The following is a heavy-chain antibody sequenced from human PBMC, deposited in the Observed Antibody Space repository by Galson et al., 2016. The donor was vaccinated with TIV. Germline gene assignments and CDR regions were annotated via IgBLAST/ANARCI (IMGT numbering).Heavy chain of an antibody. CDR2: LYVGGTT. CDR1: GFSVTTYY. D-gene: IGHD3-3*01. Sequence: SLRLSCAASGFSVTTYYIRWVRQAPGRGLEWVSVLYVGGTTYYTDSVKGRFTISRDDAKNSLYLQMNSLRAEDSAIYYCARGYDFWTTYRGIADDAFDIWGQGTMVTVSS. V-gene: IGHV3-66*01. CDR3: ARGYDFWTTYRGIADDAFDI. J-gene: IGHJ3*02.